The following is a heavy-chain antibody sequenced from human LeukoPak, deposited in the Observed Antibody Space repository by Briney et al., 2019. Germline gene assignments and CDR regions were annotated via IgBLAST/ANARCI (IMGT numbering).Heavy chain of an antibody. CDR2: IYYCGST. Sequence: SETLSLTCTVSGGSISSYYWSWIRQPPGKGLEWIGYIYYCGSTNYNPSLKSRVTISVDTSKNQFSLKLSSVTAADTAVYYCARDYSSGYYDAFDIWGQGTMVTVSS. J-gene: IGHJ3*02. CDR1: GGSISSYY. CDR3: ARDYSSGYYDAFDI. V-gene: IGHV4-59*01. D-gene: IGHD3-22*01.